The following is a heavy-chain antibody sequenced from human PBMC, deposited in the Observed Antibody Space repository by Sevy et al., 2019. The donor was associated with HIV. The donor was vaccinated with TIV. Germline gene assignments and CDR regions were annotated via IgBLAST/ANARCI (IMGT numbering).Heavy chain of an antibody. CDR2: IYPGDSDT. CDR1: GYSFTSYW. D-gene: IGHD4-17*01. V-gene: IGHV5-51*01. Sequence: GESLKISCKGSGYSFTSYWIGWVRQMPGKGLEWMGIIYPGDSDTRYSPSFKGQVTISADKSISTAYLQWSSLKASDNAMYYCAGFITVTTHYYYYGMDVWGQWTTVTVSS. CDR3: AGFITVTTHYYYYGMDV. J-gene: IGHJ6*02.